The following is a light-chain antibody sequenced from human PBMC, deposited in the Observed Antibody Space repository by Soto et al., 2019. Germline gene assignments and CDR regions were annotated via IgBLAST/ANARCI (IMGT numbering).Light chain of an antibody. CDR1: QSISSW. CDR2: KAS. Sequence: IQMTQSPSILSESVGDRVTITCRASQSISSWLAWYQQKPGKAPKLLIYKASSLESGVPSRFSGSGSGTEFTLTISSLQHDDFATYYCQQYNSYSSITFGQGTRLEXK. CDR3: QQYNSYSSIT. J-gene: IGKJ5*01. V-gene: IGKV1-5*03.